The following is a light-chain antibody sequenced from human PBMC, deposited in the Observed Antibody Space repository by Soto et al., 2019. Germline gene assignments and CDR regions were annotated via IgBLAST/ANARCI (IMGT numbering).Light chain of an antibody. J-gene: IGKJ2*03. CDR2: GAS. Sequence: EIVLTQSPGTLSLSPGERATLSCRASQSVSGSYLAWYQQKPGQAPRLLIYGASSRAPGIPDRSSGSGSGTDFTLTISRLEPEDFAVYHCQHYGASLGYSFGQGTKLEIK. CDR1: QSVSGSY. CDR3: QHYGASLGYS. V-gene: IGKV3-20*01.